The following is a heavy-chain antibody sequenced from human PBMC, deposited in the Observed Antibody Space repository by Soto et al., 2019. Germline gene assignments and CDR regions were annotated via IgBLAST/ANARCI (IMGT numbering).Heavy chain of an antibody. CDR1: GESFSGYY. CDR3: ARGGGSYGF. D-gene: IGHD1-26*01. V-gene: IGHV4-34*01. J-gene: IGHJ4*02. CDR2: IDHSGST. Sequence: SETLSLTCAVYGESFSGYYWSWIRQPPGKGLEWIGDIDHSGSTNYNPSLKSRVTISVDTSKNQFSLKLSSVTAADTAVYYCARGGGSYGFWGQGTLVTVSS.